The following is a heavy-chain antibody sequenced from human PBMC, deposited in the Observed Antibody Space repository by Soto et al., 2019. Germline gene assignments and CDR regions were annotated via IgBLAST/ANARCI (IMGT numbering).Heavy chain of an antibody. D-gene: IGHD3-22*01. CDR2: ISAYNGNT. CDR1: GYTFTSYG. CDR3: ARDRTVRYYDSSGYYYEYYGMDV. Sequence: QVQLVQSGAEVKKPGASVKVSCKASGYTFTSYGISWVRQAPGQGLEWMGWISAYNGNTNYAQKLQGRVTMTTDTSTRTAYMELRSLRSDDTDVYYCARDRTVRYYDSSGYYYEYYGMDVWGQGTTVTVSS. V-gene: IGHV1-18*04. J-gene: IGHJ6*02.